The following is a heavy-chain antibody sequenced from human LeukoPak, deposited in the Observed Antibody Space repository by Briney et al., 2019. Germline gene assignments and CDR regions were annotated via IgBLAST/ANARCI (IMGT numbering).Heavy chain of an antibody. CDR1: GFTFSSYA. Sequence: GGSLRLSCAASGFTFSSYAMSWVRQAPGKGLEWVSAISGGGGSTYYADSVKGRLTISRDNSKNTLYLQMNSLRAEDTAVYYCAKVYHLAVSAFDYWGQGTLVTVSS. J-gene: IGHJ4*02. CDR3: AKVYHLAVSAFDY. D-gene: IGHD6-19*01. V-gene: IGHV3-23*01. CDR2: ISGGGGST.